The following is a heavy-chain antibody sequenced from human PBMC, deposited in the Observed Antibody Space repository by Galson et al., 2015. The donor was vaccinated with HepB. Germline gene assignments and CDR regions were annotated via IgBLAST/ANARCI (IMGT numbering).Heavy chain of an antibody. CDR3: ARGYVNTWYSGLGY. J-gene: IGHJ4*02. D-gene: IGHD3-10*02. V-gene: IGHV3-53*01. CDR1: GFIVSTNY. CDR2: IYAGGSA. Sequence: SLRLSCAASGFIVSTNYMSWVRQAPGKGLEWVSVIYAGGSAYYADSVKGRFTISKDHSKNTLYLQMHSLRAEDTAVYYCARGYVNTWYSGLGYWGRGTLVTVSS.